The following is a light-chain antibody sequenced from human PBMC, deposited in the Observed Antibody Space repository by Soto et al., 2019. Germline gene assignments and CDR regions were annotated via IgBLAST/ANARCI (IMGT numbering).Light chain of an antibody. CDR1: DSDVGGYNY. J-gene: IGLJ3*02. V-gene: IGLV2-14*03. CDR2: EVI. CDR3: SSYTSSRTLV. Sequence: QSALTQPASVSGSPGQSITISCTGTDSDVGGYNYVSWYQQHPGKAPKLMIYEVINRPSGVSTRFSGSKSASTASLTISGLQAEDEAAYYCSSYTSSRTLVFGGGTKLTVL.